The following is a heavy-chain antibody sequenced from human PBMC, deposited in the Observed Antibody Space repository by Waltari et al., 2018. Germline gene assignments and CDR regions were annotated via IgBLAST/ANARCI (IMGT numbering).Heavy chain of an antibody. D-gene: IGHD1-26*01. V-gene: IGHV4-4*07. CDR2: IHTTGRT. J-gene: IGHJ6*02. CDR3: ARDLLYIGGNYFYSGLDV. CDR1: GDSISGYY. Sequence: QVQLQESGPGLVKPSETLSLTCTVSGDSISGYYWSWIRQPAGQGLEWIGRIHTTGRTSYTPSLKTRLTLSLDTSTNQFSLKLSSLTAADTAVYYCARDLLYIGGNYFYSGLDVWGQGTTVTVSS.